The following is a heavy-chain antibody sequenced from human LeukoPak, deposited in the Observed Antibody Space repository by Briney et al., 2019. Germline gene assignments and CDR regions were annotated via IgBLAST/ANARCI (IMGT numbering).Heavy chain of an antibody. CDR1: GGSFSGYY. J-gene: IGHJ5*02. Sequence: SETLSLTCAVYGGSFSGYYWSWIRQPPGKGLEWIGEINHSGSTNYNPSLRSRVTISVDTSKNQFSLKLSSVTAADTAVYYCAREVIAAHNWFDPWGQGTLVTVSS. V-gene: IGHV4-34*01. CDR2: INHSGST. D-gene: IGHD6-6*01. CDR3: AREVIAAHNWFDP.